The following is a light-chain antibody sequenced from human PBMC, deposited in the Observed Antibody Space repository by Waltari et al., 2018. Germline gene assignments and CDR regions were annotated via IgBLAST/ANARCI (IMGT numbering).Light chain of an antibody. Sequence: QSVLTQPPSVSAAPGQRVTISCSGGRSNIGNNYVSWYRQFPGTAPKLLIYEDPDRPSGIAWRFAGSKSGTSATLDITGLQAGDEADYYCGTWDSSLSGAVFGGGTHLTVL. J-gene: IGLJ7*01. CDR1: RSNIGNNY. CDR2: EDP. V-gene: IGLV1-51*02. CDR3: GTWDSSLSGAV.